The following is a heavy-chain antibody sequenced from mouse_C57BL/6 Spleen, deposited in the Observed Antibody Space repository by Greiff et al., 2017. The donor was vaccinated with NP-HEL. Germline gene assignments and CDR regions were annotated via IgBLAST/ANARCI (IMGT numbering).Heavy chain of an antibody. V-gene: IGHV1-53*01. CDR1: GYTFTSYW. D-gene: IGHD2-14*01. Sequence: QVHVQQSGTELVKPGASVKLSCKASGYTFTSYWMHWVKQRPGQGLEWIGNINPSNGGTNYNEKFKSKATLTVDKSSSTAYMQLSSLTSEDSAVYDCARGYSLYAMDYWGQGTSVTVSS. CDR2: INPSNGGT. J-gene: IGHJ4*01. CDR3: ARGYSLYAMDY.